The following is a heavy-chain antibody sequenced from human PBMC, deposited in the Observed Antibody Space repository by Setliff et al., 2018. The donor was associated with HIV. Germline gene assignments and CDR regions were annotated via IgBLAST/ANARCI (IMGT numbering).Heavy chain of an antibody. CDR3: AKAFYPQYYHYYMDV. V-gene: IGHV3-23*01. CDR1: GFTFSSYA. CDR2: ISGSGGST. D-gene: IGHD3-16*02. J-gene: IGHJ6*03. Sequence: GGSLRLSCAASGFTFSSYAMSWVRQAPGKGLEWVSAISGSGGSTYYADSVKGRFTISRDNSKNTLYLQMNSLRAEDTAVYYCAKAFYPQYYHYYMDVWGKGTTVTVSS.